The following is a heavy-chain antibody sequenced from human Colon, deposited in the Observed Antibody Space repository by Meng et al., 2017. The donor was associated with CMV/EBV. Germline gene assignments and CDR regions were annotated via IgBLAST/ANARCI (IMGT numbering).Heavy chain of an antibody. CDR2: ISPTSSNI. Sequence: GSLRLSCAASGFSTYNILWVRQAPGKGLEWVSSISPTSSNIFYADSVRGRFTVSRDNAQNSVYLQMNSLRAEDTAVYYCARDPKVVDTTLATGYWGQGTLVTVSS. D-gene: IGHD5-18*01. CDR1: GFSTYN. CDR3: ARDPKVVDTTLATGY. J-gene: IGHJ4*02. V-gene: IGHV3-21*01.